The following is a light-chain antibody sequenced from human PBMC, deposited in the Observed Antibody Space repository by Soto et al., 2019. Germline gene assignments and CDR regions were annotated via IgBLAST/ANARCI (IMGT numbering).Light chain of an antibody. V-gene: IGKV3-11*01. CDR3: QQYNNWPRT. CDR1: QSVSRY. CDR2: DAS. Sequence: EIVLTQSPATLSLSPGERATLSCRASQSVSRYLAWYQQKPGQAPRLLIYDASNRATGIPARFSGSGSGTDFTLTISSLQSEDFAVYYCQQYNNWPRTFGQGTKVDI. J-gene: IGKJ1*01.